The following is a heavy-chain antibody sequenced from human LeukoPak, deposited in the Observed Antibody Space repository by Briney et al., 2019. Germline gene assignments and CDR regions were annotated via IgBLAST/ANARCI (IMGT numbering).Heavy chain of an antibody. J-gene: IGHJ2*01. V-gene: IGHV3-23*01. D-gene: IGHD3-22*01. CDR2: ISGSGGST. CDR1: GFTFSSYD. Sequence: PGGSLRLSCAASGFTFSSYDMSWVRQAPGKGLEWVSVISGSGGSTNYADSVKGRFTISRDNSKNTLYLQMNSLRAEDTAVYYCAKDGPSITMIVVAYWYFDLWGRGTLVTVSS. CDR3: AKDGPSITMIVVAYWYFDL.